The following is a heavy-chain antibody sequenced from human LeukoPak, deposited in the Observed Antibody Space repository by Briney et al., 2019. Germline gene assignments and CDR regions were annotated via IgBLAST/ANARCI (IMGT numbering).Heavy chain of an antibody. V-gene: IGHV4-59*01. CDR2: IYYSGST. D-gene: IGHD6-13*01. Sequence: SETLSLTRTVSGGSIRSYYWSWIRQPPGKGLEWIGYIYYSGSTNYNPSLKSRVTISVDTSKNQFSLKLSSVTAADTAVYYCARGSSSWYPDYWGQGTLVTVSS. CDR1: GGSIRSYY. J-gene: IGHJ4*02. CDR3: ARGSSSWYPDY.